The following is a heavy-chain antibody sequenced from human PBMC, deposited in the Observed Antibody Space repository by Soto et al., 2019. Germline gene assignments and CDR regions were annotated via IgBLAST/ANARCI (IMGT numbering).Heavy chain of an antibody. V-gene: IGHV3-23*01. CDR2: ISGSGGST. CDR1: GFTFSSYA. D-gene: IGHD2-21*02. CDR3: AKAHRHGGNSTFDY. J-gene: IGHJ4*02. Sequence: GGSLRLSCAASGFTFSSYAMSWVRQAPGKGLEWVSAISGSGGSTYYADSVKGRFTIARDNSKNTLYLQMNSLRAEDTAVYYCAKAHRHGGNSTFDYWGQGTLVTVSS.